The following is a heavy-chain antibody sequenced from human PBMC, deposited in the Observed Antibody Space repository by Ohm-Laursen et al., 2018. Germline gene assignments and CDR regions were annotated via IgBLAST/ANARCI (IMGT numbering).Heavy chain of an antibody. CDR3: AKDLLAAPDYYGMDV. Sequence: SLRLSCTASAFTFGNYAMHWVRQAPGKGLEWVATINWNSGDIGYGDSVKGRFTISRDNARSSLDLQMNSLRVEDTALYYCAKDLLAAPDYYGMDVWGQGTTVTVSS. J-gene: IGHJ6*02. CDR2: INWNSGDI. V-gene: IGHV3-9*01. CDR1: AFTFGNYA. D-gene: IGHD6-13*01.